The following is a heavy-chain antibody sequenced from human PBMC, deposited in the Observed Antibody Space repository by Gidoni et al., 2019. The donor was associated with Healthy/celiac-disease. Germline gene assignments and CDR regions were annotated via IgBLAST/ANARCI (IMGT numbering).Heavy chain of an antibody. V-gene: IGHV3-23*01. D-gene: IGHD3-16*02. CDR3: AKASPTNMITFGGVIVIPFDY. CDR1: GFTFSSYA. J-gene: IGHJ4*02. CDR2: ISGSGGST. Sequence: EVQLLESGGGLVQPGGSLRLSCAASGFTFSSYAMSWVRQAPGKGLGWVSAISGSGGSTYYADSVKGRFTISRDNSKNTLYLQMNSLRAEDTAVYYCAKASPTNMITFGGVIVIPFDYWGQGTLVTVSS.